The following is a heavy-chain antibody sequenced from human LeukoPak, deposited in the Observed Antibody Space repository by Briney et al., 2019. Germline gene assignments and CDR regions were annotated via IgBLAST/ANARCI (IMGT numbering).Heavy chain of an antibody. CDR1: GYTFTSYG. J-gene: IGHJ4*02. CDR3: ARGDLMTTVTKFDY. Sequence: ASVKVSCKASGYTFTSYGISWVRQAPGQGLEWMGCISAYNGNTNYAQKLQGRVTMTTDTSTSTAYMELRSLRSDDTAVYYCARGDLMTTVTKFDYWGQGTLVTVSS. V-gene: IGHV1-18*01. CDR2: ISAYNGNT. D-gene: IGHD4-17*01.